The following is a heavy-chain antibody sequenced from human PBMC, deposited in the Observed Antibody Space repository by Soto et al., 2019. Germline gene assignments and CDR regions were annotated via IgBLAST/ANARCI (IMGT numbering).Heavy chain of an antibody. V-gene: IGHV4-31*03. D-gene: IGHD3-22*01. CDR1: GGSISSSKYF. CDR2: IYYSGST. J-gene: IGHJ6*02. Sequence: QVQLQESGPGLVKPSQTLSLTCTVSGGSISSSKYFWSWIRQNPGKGLECIGYIYYSGSTYYSPSLKSRVTISVDTSQNQFSLKLNSVTAADTAVYYCARGEYDSTGYYPYYYGMDVWGQGTTVTVSS. CDR3: ARGEYDSTGYYPYYYGMDV.